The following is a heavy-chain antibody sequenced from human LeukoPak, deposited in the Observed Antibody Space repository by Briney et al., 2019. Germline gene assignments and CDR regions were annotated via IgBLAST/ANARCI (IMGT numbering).Heavy chain of an antibody. CDR1: GFTFSTYA. CDR2: ISYDGSNK. D-gene: IGHD5-12*01. CDR3: ARRKEELRDGGYVGGALGY. Sequence: GRSLRLSCAASGFTFSTYAMHWVRQAPGKGLEWAAVISYDGSNKYYADSVKGRFTISRDNSKNTLYLQMNSLRAEDTAVYYCARRKEELRDGGYVGGALGYWGQGTLVTVSS. V-gene: IGHV3-30-3*01. J-gene: IGHJ4*02.